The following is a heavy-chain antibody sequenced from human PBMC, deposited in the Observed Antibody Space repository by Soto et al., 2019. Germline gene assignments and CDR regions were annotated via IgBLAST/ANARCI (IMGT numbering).Heavy chain of an antibody. D-gene: IGHD3-22*01. Sequence: PGGSLRLSCAASGFTFSSYAMHWVRQAPGKGLEWVAVISYDGSNKYYADSVKGRFTISRDNSKNTLYLQMNSLRAEDTAVYYCAKDVPRYYYDSSGYYDPYYFDYWGQGTLVTVSS. V-gene: IGHV3-30-3*01. CDR3: AKDVPRYYYDSSGYYDPYYFDY. CDR1: GFTFSSYA. CDR2: ISYDGSNK. J-gene: IGHJ4*02.